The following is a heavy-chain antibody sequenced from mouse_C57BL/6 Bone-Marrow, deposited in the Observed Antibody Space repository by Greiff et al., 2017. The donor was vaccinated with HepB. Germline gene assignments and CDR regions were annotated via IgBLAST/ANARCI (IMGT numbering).Heavy chain of an antibody. V-gene: IGHV1-54*01. CDR3: ARSTMVTTGFDY. J-gene: IGHJ2*01. Sequence: VMLVESGAELVRPGTSVKVSCKASGYAFTNYLIEWVKQRPGQGLEWIGVINPGSGGTNYNEKFKGKATLTADKSSSTAYMQLSSLTSEDSAVYFCARSTMVTTGFDYWGQGTTLTVSS. D-gene: IGHD2-2*01. CDR1: GYAFTNYL. CDR2: INPGSGGT.